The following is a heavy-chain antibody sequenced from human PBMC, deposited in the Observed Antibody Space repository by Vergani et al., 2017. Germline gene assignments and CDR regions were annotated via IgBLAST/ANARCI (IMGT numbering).Heavy chain of an antibody. J-gene: IGHJ4*02. CDR1: GGTFSSYT. D-gene: IGHD2-15*01. CDR2: IIPILGIA. Sequence: QVQLVQSGAEVKKPGSSVKVSCKASGGTFSSYTISWVRQAPGQGLEWMGRIIPILGIANYAQKFQGRVTITADKSTSTAYMELRSLRSDDTAVYYCARDRIGYCSGGSCYSGSNYWGQGTLVTVSS. V-gene: IGHV1-69*08. CDR3: ARDRIGYCSGGSCYSGSNY.